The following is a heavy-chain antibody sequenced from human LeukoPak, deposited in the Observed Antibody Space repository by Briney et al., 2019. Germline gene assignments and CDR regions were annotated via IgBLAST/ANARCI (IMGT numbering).Heavy chain of an antibody. J-gene: IGHJ3*02. CDR2: INPSGSFT. Sequence: QSGGSLRLSCAASGFTFSSNWMHWVRQVPGKGLVWVSLINPSGSFTTYADSVKGRFTISRDNAKNSLYLQMNSLRAEDTALYYCAKDMGTLGQQLGNAFDIWGQGTMVTVSS. CDR1: GFTFSSNW. V-gene: IGHV3-74*01. CDR3: AKDMGTLGQQLGNAFDI. D-gene: IGHD6-13*01.